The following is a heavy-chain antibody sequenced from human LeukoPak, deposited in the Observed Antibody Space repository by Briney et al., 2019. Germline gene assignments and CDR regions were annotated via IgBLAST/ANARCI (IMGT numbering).Heavy chain of an antibody. CDR1: GDSFPSPSYY. J-gene: IGHJ4*02. CDR2: IFYNGRA. V-gene: IGHV4-39*07. CDR3: ARAFGYSYGNDY. Sequence: SETLSLTCTVSGDSFPSPSYYWAWIRRPPGKGREWIGSIFYNGRAHYDPSLQSRVTISLDTSKNQFSLKLSSMTAADTAVYYCARAFGYSYGNDYWGQGTLVTVSS. D-gene: IGHD5-18*01.